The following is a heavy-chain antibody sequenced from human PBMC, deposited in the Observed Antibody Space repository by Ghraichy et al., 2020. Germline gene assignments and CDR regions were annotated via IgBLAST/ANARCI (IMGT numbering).Heavy chain of an antibody. CDR2: IYYSGST. J-gene: IGHJ5*02. Sequence: SETLSLTCTVSGGSISSNSYYWGWIRQPPGKGLEWIGSIYYSGSTYYNPSLKSRVTISVDTSKNHFSLKLSSVTAADTAVYYCARRRRQQQLVSGNWFDPWGQGTLVTVSS. CDR3: ARRRRQQQLVSGNWFDP. V-gene: IGHV4-39*02. D-gene: IGHD6-13*01. CDR1: GGSISSNSYY.